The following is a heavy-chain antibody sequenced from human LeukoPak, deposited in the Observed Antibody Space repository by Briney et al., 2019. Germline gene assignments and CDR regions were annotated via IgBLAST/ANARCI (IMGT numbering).Heavy chain of an antibody. D-gene: IGHD2-15*01. J-gene: IGHJ4*02. CDR3: ARGPVPDCSGGSCYSLGFGY. Sequence: SETLSLTCAVYGGSFSGYYWSWIRQPPGKGLEWIGEINHSGSTNYNPSLKSRVTISVDTSKNQFSLKLSSVTAADTAVYYCARGPVPDCSGGSCYSLGFGYWGQGTLFTVSS. V-gene: IGHV4-34*01. CDR2: INHSGST. CDR1: GGSFSGYY.